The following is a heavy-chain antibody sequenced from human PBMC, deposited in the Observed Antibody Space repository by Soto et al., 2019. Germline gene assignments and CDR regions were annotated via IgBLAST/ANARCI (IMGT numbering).Heavy chain of an antibody. D-gene: IGHD2-2*01. CDR1: GFTFSGST. Sequence: PGXSLRLACAASGFTFSGSTLHWVRQTSGKGLEWFGRIRSKADGYVTAYAASVKGRFTISRDDSKNTAYLQMNSLKTEDTALYYCTRTMPGYYMDVWGKGTTVTVSS. CDR2: IRSKADGYVT. V-gene: IGHV3-73*01. J-gene: IGHJ6*03. CDR3: TRTMPGYYMDV.